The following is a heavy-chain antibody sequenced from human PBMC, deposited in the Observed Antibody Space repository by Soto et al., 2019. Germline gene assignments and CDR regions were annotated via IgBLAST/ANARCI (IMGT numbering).Heavy chain of an antibody. CDR1: GFTFSSYG. CDR3: AKWKLGDGGIGYFDY. CDR2: ISYDGSNK. D-gene: IGHD1-26*01. J-gene: IGHJ4*02. Sequence: QVQLVESGGGVVQPGRSLRLSCAASGFTFSSYGMHWVRQAPGKGLEWVAVISYDGSNKYYADSVKGRFTISRDNSKNSLYLQMNSLRAEDTAGYYCAKWKLGDGGIGYFDYWGQGTLVTGSS. V-gene: IGHV3-30*18.